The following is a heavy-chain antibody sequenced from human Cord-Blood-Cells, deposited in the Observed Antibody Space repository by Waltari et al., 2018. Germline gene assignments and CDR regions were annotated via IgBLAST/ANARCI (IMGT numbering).Heavy chain of an antibody. Sequence: EVQLVESGGGLVQPGGSLRLSCAASGFTFSSYSMNWVRQAPGKGLWGVSYNSSSSSTINYADSVKGRFTISRDNAKNSLYLQMNSLRDEDTAVYYCARVTRMHCDYWGQGTLVTVSS. D-gene: IGHD3-16*01. J-gene: IGHJ4*02. CDR2: NSSSSSTI. CDR1: GFTFSSYS. CDR3: ARVTRMHCDY. V-gene: IGHV3-48*02.